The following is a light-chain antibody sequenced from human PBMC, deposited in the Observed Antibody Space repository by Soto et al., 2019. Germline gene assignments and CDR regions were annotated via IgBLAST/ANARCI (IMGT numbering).Light chain of an antibody. J-gene: IGKJ2*01. CDR1: ESIGNY. Sequence: EVVLTQSPATLSLSPGERATLSCRASESIGNYLAWYQQKLGQAPKLLIYDASHRAIGIPGRFSGDGSGTDFTLTIRRLEPEDFAVYYCQHYGTSAYTFGQGTTLEIK. CDR3: QHYGTSAYT. CDR2: DAS. V-gene: IGKV3-11*01.